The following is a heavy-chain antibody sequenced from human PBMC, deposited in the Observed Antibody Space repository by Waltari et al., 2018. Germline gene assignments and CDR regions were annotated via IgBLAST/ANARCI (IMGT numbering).Heavy chain of an antibody. CDR2: INTSGNT. D-gene: IGHD5-12*01. CDR1: GGSISSYY. V-gene: IGHV4-4*07. J-gene: IGHJ4*02. CDR3: ARSYSGYDYDS. Sequence: QVQLQESGPGLVKPSETLSLTCTVSGGSISSYYWSWIRQHAGEGLEWIGRINTSGNTKFNPSLESRVTVSVDTSKNQFSLKLSSVTAADTAVYYCARSYSGYDYDSWGQGTLVTVSS.